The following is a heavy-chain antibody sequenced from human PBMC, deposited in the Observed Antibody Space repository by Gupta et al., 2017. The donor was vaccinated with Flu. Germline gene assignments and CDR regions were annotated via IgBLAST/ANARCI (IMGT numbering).Heavy chain of an antibody. CDR1: GFTFSSYE. CDR3: ARDLAYSSSLDWFDP. V-gene: IGHV3-48*03. J-gene: IGHJ5*02. Sequence: EVQLVESGGGLVQPGGSLRLSCAASGFTFSSYEMNWVRQAPGKGLEWVSYISSSGSTIYYADSVKGRFTISRDNAKNSLYLQMNSLRAEDTAVYYCARDLAYSSSLDWFDPWGQGTLVTVSS. CDR2: ISSSGSTI. D-gene: IGHD6-6*01.